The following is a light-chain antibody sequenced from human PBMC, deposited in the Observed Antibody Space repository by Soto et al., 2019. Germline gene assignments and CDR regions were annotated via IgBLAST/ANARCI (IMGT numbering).Light chain of an antibody. CDR3: QQYGASFT. CDR2: GAS. Sequence: ETVLTQFPGTLSLSPGERATLSCRASQSVSSSYLAWYQQKPGQAPRLLIFGASSRATGIPDRFSGSGSGTDFTLTINRLQPEDFAVYYCQQYGASFTFGPGTKVDIK. V-gene: IGKV3-20*01. J-gene: IGKJ3*01. CDR1: QSVSSSY.